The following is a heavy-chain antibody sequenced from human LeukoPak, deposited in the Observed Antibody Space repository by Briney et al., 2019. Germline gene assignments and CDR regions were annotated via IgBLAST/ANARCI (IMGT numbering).Heavy chain of an antibody. CDR3: AREGRRITMVRGVNYFDY. Sequence: GASVKVSCKASGGTFSSYAISWVRQAPGQGLEWMGRIIPIFGTANYAQKIQGRVTITTDESTSTAYMELSSLRSEDTAVYYCAREGRRITMVRGVNYFDYWGQGTLVAVSS. J-gene: IGHJ4*02. CDR2: IIPIFGTA. CDR1: GGTFSSYA. V-gene: IGHV1-69*05. D-gene: IGHD3-10*01.